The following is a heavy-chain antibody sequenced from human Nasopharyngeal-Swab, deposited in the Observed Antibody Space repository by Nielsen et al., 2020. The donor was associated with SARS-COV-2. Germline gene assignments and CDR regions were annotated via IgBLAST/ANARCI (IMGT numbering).Heavy chain of an antibody. CDR3: ARVRGIAAAGIIHYFDY. D-gene: IGHD6-13*01. V-gene: IGHV4-4*02. J-gene: IGHJ4*02. Sequence: VRQAPGKGLEWIGEIYHSGSTNYNPSLKSRVTISVDKSKNQFSPKLSSVTAADTAVYYCARVRGIAAAGIIHYFDYWGQGTLVTVSS. CDR2: IYHSGST.